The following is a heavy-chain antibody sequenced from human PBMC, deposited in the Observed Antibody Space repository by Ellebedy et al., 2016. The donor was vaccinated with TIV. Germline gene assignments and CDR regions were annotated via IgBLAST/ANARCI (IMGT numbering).Heavy chain of an antibody. CDR2: IRGSISDV. CDR1: GFTFSTYT. D-gene: IGHD7-27*01. V-gene: IGHV3-21*05. Sequence: GGSLRLSCAASGFTFSTYTMNWLRQAPGKGLEWLSNIRGSISDVYYADSVTGLFTVSRDNAKNSLYLQMTSLRAEDTAVYYCARDLNWGFDYWGQGSLVTVSS. J-gene: IGHJ4*02. CDR3: ARDLNWGFDY.